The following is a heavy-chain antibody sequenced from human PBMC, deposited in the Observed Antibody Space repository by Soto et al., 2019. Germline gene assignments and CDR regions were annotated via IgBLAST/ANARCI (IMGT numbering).Heavy chain of an antibody. CDR1: GFTFSTYA. J-gene: IGHJ3*02. CDR3: AKDSYRSGWDAFDI. D-gene: IGHD6-19*01. Sequence: GGSLRLSCAASGFTFSTYAMSWVRQGPGKGLEWVSAISASGGSTDYADSVKGRLTISRDNSKNTLYLQMNSLRAEDTAVYFCAKDSYRSGWDAFDIWGQGTMVTVSS. V-gene: IGHV3-23*01. CDR2: ISASGGST.